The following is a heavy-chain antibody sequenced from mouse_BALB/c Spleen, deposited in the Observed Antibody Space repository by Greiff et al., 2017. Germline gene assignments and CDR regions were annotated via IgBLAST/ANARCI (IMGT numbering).Heavy chain of an antibody. Sequence: QVQLNESGPGLVAPSQSLSITCTVSGFSLTGYGVNWVRQPPGKGLEWLGMIWGDGSTDYNSALKSRLSISKDNSKSQVFLKMNSLQTDDTARYYCARDQGYGNREGYYYAMDYWGQGTSVTVSS. CDR1: GFSLTGYG. D-gene: IGHD2-1*01. J-gene: IGHJ4*01. CDR2: IWGDGST. V-gene: IGHV2-6-7*01. CDR3: ARDQGYGNREGYYYAMDY.